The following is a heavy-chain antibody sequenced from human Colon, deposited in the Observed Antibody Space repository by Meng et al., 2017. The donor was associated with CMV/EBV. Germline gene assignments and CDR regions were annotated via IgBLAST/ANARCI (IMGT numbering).Heavy chain of an antibody. CDR1: GESFGGFY. Sequence: GQVKQEGAGVLNASGTLSLTGAVYGESFGGFYWSWIRQPQGKGLEWIGEINHSGSTNYNPSLKSRVTISVDTSKNQFSLKLSSVTAEDTAVYYCARAPDIGGRPPGPFQYWSQGALVTVSS. CDR3: ARAPDIGGRPPGPFQY. D-gene: IGHD5-12*01. CDR2: INHSGST. J-gene: IGHJ4*02. V-gene: IGHV4-34*01.